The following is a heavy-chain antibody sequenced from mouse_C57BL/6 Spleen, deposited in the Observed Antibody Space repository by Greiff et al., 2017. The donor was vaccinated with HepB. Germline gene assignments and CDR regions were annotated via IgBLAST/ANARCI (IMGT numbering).Heavy chain of an antibody. V-gene: IGHV14-2*01. Sequence: EVQLVESGAELVKPGASVKLSCTASGFNIKDYYMHWVKQSTEQGLEWIGRIDPEDGETKYAPKFQGKATITADTSSNTAYLQLSSLTSEDTAVYYCASTVVATGYFDVWGTGTTVTVSS. J-gene: IGHJ1*03. CDR2: IDPEDGET. D-gene: IGHD1-1*01. CDR3: ASTVVATGYFDV. CDR1: GFNIKDYY.